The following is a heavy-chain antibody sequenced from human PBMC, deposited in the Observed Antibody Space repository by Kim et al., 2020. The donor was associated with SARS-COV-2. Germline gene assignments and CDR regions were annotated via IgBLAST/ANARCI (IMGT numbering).Heavy chain of an antibody. CDR1: GGSISSGGYY. J-gene: IGHJ4*02. CDR2: IYYSGST. CDR3: ARDRPGKYYYDSSGYLMAGDYFDY. Sequence: SETLSLTCTVSGGSISSGGYYWSWIRQHPGKGLEWIGYIYYSGSTYYNPSLKSRVTISVDTSKNQFSLKLSSVTAADTAVYYCARDRPGKYYYDSSGYLMAGDYFDYWGQGTLVTVSS. D-gene: IGHD3-22*01. V-gene: IGHV4-31*03.